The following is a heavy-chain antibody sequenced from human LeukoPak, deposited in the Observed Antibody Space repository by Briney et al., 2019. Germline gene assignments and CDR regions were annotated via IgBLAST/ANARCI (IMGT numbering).Heavy chain of an antibody. CDR1: GFTFSSYS. CDR3: ARGCTSCSSSWYKYYYYYYMDV. D-gene: IGHD6-13*01. J-gene: IGHJ6*03. V-gene: IGHV3-48*04. CDR2: ISSSSSTI. Sequence: GSLRLSCAASGFTFSSYSMNWVRQAPGKGLEWVSYISSSSSTIYYADSVKGRFTISRDNAKNSLYLQMNSLRAEDTAVYYCARGCTSCSSSWYKYYYYYYMDVWGKGTTVTVSS.